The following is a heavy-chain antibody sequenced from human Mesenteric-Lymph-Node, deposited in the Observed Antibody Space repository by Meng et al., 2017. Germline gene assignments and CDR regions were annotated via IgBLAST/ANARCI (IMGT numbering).Heavy chain of an antibody. V-gene: IGHV4-30-4*01. CDR2: IYYSGST. CDR1: GDSISGGTYY. CDR3: GRDQGRELINH. Sequence: QVQRQESGPGLVKPSQTLSLTCTVSGDSISGGTYYWSWIRQPPGKGLEWIGYIYYSGSTYYNPSLKSRVTISVDTSKNQFSLKLSSVTAADAAVYYCGRDQGRELINHWGQGALVTVSS. D-gene: IGHD1-7*01. J-gene: IGHJ4*02.